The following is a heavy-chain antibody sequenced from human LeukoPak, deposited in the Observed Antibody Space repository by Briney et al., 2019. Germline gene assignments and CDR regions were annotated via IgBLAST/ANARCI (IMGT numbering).Heavy chain of an antibody. J-gene: IGHJ6*03. CDR3: ARRPRNYYYYMDV. V-gene: IGHV3-53*01. CDR2: IYSCGST. CDR1: GFTVSSSY. Sequence: GGSLRLSCAASGFTVSSSYMSWVRQARGKGLGLVSVIYSCGSTYYADSVKGRFTISRDNSKNTLYLQMNSLRAEDTAVYYCARRPRNYYYYMDVWGKGTTVTVSS.